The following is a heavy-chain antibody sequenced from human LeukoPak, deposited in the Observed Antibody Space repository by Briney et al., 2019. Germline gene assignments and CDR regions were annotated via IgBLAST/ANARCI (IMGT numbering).Heavy chain of an antibody. J-gene: IGHJ6*03. CDR2: IIPIFGTA. V-gene: IGHV1-69*13. CDR1: GGTFSSYA. Sequence: SVKVSCKASGGTFSSYAISWARQAPGQGLEWMGGIIPIFGTANYAQKFQGRVTITADESTSTAYMELSSLRSEDTAVYYCARGPPDYSNTDGYYYYYMDVWGKGTTVTVSS. CDR3: ARGPPDYSNTDGYYYYYMDV. D-gene: IGHD4-11*01.